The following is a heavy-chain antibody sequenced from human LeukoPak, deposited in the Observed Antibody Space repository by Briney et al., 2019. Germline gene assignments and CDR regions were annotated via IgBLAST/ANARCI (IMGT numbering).Heavy chain of an antibody. CDR2: IYYSGST. V-gene: IGHV4-31*03. D-gene: IGHD3-3*01. J-gene: IGHJ4*02. CDR1: GGSISSGGSY. Sequence: PSETLSLTCTVSGGSISSGGSYWSWIRQHPGKGLEWIGYIYYSGSTYYNPSLKSRVTISVDTSKNQFSLKLSSVTAADTAVYYCARETHAIGVDYWGQGTLVTVSS. CDR3: ARETHAIGVDY.